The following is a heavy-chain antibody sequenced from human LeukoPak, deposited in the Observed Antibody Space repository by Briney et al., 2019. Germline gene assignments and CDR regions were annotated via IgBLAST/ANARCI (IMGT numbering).Heavy chain of an antibody. CDR2: ISYDGSNK. CDR3: ARENGPGIAAAGPTLNNWFDP. Sequence: GGSLRLSCAASGFTFSSYAMHWVRQAPGKGLEWVAVISYDGSNKYYADSVKGRFTISRDNSKNTLYLQMNSLRAEDTAVYYCARENGPGIAAAGPTLNNWFDPWGQGTLVTASS. D-gene: IGHD6-13*01. V-gene: IGHV3-30*04. CDR1: GFTFSSYA. J-gene: IGHJ5*02.